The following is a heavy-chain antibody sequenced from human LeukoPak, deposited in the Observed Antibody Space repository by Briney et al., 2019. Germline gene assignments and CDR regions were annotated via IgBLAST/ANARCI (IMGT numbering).Heavy chain of an antibody. CDR1: GASISSYS. CDR3: ARAGGIRGSALDLDY. J-gene: IGHJ4*02. D-gene: IGHD3-10*01. Sequence: SETLSLTCTVSGASISSYSWSWIRQPPGKGLEWIGYILHSGSTNYNPSLKSRVTISLDTSKNQFSLKLNSVTAADTAVYYCARAGGIRGSALDLDYWGQGNLVTVSS. CDR2: ILHSGST. V-gene: IGHV4-59*01.